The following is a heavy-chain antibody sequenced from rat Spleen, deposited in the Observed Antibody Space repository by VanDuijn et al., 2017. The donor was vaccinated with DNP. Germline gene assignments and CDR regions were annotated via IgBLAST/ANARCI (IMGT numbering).Heavy chain of an antibody. V-gene: IGHV5-31*01. CDR2: ITNTGGST. CDR3: ATHPFMYTTDPFDY. J-gene: IGHJ2*01. CDR1: GFTFNNYW. Sequence: EVQLVESGGGLVQPGRSLKLSCAASGFTFNNYWMTWIRQAPGKGLEWVASITNTGGSTYYRDSVKGRFTISRDNAKSTLYLQMDSLRSEDTATYYCATHPFMYTTDPFDYWGQGVMVTVSS. D-gene: IGHD1-6*01.